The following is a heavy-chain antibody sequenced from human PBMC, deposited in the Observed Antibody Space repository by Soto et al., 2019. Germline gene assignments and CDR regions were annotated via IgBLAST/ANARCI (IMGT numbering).Heavy chain of an antibody. V-gene: IGHV4-30-2*01. D-gene: IGHD3-22*01. CDR1: GGSISSGGYS. CDR2: IYHSGST. Sequence: PSETLSLTCAVSGGSISSGGYSWSWIRQPPGKGLEWIGYIYHSGSTYYNPSLKSRVTISVDRSKNQFSLKLSSVTAADTAVYYCARGGTDDYYDSSGLDALDIWGQGTMVT. CDR3: ARGGTDDYYDSSGLDALDI. J-gene: IGHJ3*02.